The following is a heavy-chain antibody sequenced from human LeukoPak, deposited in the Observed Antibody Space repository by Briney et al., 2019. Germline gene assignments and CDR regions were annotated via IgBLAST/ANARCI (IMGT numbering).Heavy chain of an antibody. Sequence: PGGSLRLSCSASGFTFRSYWMHWVLQAPGKGLVWVSRINSDGSSTSYADSVKGRFTISRDNAKNTLYLQMHSLRAEDTAVYYCARGGAAMAYYWGQETLVTVSS. D-gene: IGHD5-18*01. CDR2: INSDGSST. V-gene: IGHV3-74*01. CDR1: GFTFRSYW. J-gene: IGHJ4*02. CDR3: ARGGAAMAYY.